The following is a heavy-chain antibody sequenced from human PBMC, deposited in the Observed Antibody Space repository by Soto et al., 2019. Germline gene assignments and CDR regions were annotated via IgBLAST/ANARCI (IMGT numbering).Heavy chain of an antibody. D-gene: IGHD4-17*01. J-gene: IGHJ4*02. V-gene: IGHV3-11*01. CDR1: GFTFSDYY. CDR3: ARDVDADFRTDFDY. CDR2: ISGNGEII. Sequence: GGSLRLSCAASGFTFSDYYIHWIRRAPGKGLEWISYISGNGEIIQYAASARGRFTVSRDNAENSVYLEMDSLRAEDTALYYCARDVDADFRTDFDYWGRGTLVTVSS.